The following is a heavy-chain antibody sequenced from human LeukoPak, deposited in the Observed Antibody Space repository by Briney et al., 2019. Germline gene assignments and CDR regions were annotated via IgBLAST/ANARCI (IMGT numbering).Heavy chain of an antibody. Sequence: PSETLSLTCTVSGGSISSNSYYWGWIRQPLGKGLEWIASISYSGSTYYNPSLKSRVTISVDTSKTQFSLRLSSVTAADTAVYYCARLPTDLLAFDSWGQGALVTVSS. V-gene: IGHV4-39*01. D-gene: IGHD2-8*02. CDR1: GGSISSNSYY. CDR3: ARLPTDLLAFDS. J-gene: IGHJ4*02. CDR2: ISYSGST.